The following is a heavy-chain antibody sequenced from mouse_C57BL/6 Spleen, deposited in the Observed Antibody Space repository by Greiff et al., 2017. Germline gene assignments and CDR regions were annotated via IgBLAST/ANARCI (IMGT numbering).Heavy chain of an antibody. D-gene: IGHD4-1*01. Sequence: VQLKESGPGLVKPSQSLSLTCSVTGYSITSGYYWNWIRQFPGNKLEWMGYISYDGSNNYNPSLKNRISITRDTSKNQFFLKLNSVTTEDTATYYCARDLTGPWFAYWGQGTLVTVSA. V-gene: IGHV3-6*01. CDR3: ARDLTGPWFAY. CDR2: ISYDGSN. J-gene: IGHJ3*01. CDR1: GYSITSGYY.